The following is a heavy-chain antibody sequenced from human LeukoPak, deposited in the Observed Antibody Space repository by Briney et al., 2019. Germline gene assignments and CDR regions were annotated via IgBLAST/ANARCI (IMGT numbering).Heavy chain of an antibody. V-gene: IGHV1-8*01. CDR2: MNPNSGNT. D-gene: IGHD6-19*01. J-gene: IGHJ5*01. CDR1: VYTFTSYD. CDR3: ARGLFRSSGWYVF. Sequence: ASVTVSCKASVYTFTSYDINWVRQATGQGLEWMGGMNPNSGNTGNAQKLQGRVTMTRNTSISTAYMELSSLRAEDASVYYCARGLFRSSGWYVFWGQGTLVTVSS.